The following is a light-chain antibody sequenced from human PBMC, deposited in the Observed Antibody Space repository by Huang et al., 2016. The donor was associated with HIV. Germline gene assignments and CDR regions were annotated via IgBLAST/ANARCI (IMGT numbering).Light chain of an antibody. Sequence: DIQLTQSPSSLSASVGDGITITCRASENIVYSLSWFQQKPGHAPKALIYATSRLHAGVPSKLSGTGSGTNFTLSINGLGPEDFGTYYCQQSRNLPRTYGGGTKVDI. V-gene: IGKV1-39*01. CDR3: QQSRNLPRT. CDR1: ENIVYS. J-gene: IGKJ4*01. CDR2: ATS.